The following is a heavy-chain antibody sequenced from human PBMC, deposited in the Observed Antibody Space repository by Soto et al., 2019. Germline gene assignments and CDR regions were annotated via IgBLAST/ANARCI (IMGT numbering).Heavy chain of an antibody. V-gene: IGHV3-11*01. J-gene: IGHJ3*02. CDR1: GFTFSDYY. Sequence: QVQLVESGGGLVKPEGSLRLSCAASGFTFSDYYMSWIRQAPVKGLEWVSYISSSGSPIYYADYVKGRFTISRDNAKNSLYMQINSLRAEDTAVYYCARDWGLELVPKSDAFDMWCQGTTVTVSS. D-gene: IGHD1-7*01. CDR3: ARDWGLELVPKSDAFDM. CDR2: ISSSGSPI.